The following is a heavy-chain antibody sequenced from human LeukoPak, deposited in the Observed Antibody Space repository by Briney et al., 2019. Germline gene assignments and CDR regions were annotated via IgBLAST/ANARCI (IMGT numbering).Heavy chain of an antibody. CDR2: ISGSGGTT. J-gene: IGHJ3*02. Sequence: GGSLRLSCAASGFTFTSYAMSWVRQAPGKGLEWVSAISGSGGTTYYANSVKGRFTIARDNSKNTLYLQMSSLRAEDTAVYYCAKSNSMIVVVDAFDIWGQGTMVTVSS. CDR1: GFTFTSYA. V-gene: IGHV3-23*01. CDR3: AKSNSMIVVVDAFDI. D-gene: IGHD3-22*01.